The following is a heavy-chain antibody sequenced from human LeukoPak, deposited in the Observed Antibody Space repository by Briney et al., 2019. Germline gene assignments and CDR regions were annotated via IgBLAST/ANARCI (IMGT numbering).Heavy chain of an antibody. CDR1: GFTFSSYA. J-gene: IGHJ3*02. Sequence: GGSLRLSCAASGFTFSSYAMSWVRQAPGKGLEWVSAISGSGGSTYYADSAKGRFTISRDNAKNSLYLQMNSLRADDTAVYHCARQETSSYNGAFDIWGQGTMVTVSS. V-gene: IGHV3-23*01. D-gene: IGHD1-26*01. CDR3: ARQETSSYNGAFDI. CDR2: ISGSGGST.